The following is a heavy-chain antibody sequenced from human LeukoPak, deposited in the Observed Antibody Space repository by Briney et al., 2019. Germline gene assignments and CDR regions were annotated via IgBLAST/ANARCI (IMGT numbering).Heavy chain of an antibody. CDR3: ARGNWDYEGVY. D-gene: IGHD1-7*01. CDR1: GYSLSSGYY. CDR2: IYHSGST. V-gene: IGHV4-38-2*02. J-gene: IGHJ4*02. Sequence: SETLSLTCPVSGYSLSSGYYWGWIRPPPGKGLEWIGSIYHSGSTYYNPSLKSRVTISVDTSKNQFSLKLSSVTAADTAVYYCARGNWDYEGVYWGQGTLVTVSS.